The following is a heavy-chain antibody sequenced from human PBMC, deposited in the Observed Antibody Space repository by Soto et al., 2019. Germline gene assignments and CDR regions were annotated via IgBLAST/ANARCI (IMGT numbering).Heavy chain of an antibody. CDR3: AGSKNLEESLDY. D-gene: IGHD1-1*01. Sequence: PSETLSLTCTVSGVSIRSYFWSWIRQPPGKGLEWIGYTYYTADTKYSPSLESRATISADPSKKQFSLSLSRVSAADTALYFCAGSKNLEESLDYCGPGALVTVSS. CDR2: TYYTADT. J-gene: IGHJ4*02. CDR1: GVSIRSYF. V-gene: IGHV4-59*01.